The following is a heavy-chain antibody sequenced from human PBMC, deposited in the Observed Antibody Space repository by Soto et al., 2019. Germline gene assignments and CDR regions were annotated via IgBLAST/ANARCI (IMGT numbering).Heavy chain of an antibody. V-gene: IGHV1-69*13. D-gene: IGHD2-21*01. CDR3: ARCDLISNWFDP. Sequence: ASVKVSCKASGGTFSSYAISWVRQAPGQGLEWMGGIIPIFGTANYAQKFQGRVTITADESTSTAYMELSSLRSEDTAVYYCARCDLISNWFDPWGQGTLVTVSS. CDR1: GGTFSSYA. CDR2: IIPIFGTA. J-gene: IGHJ5*02.